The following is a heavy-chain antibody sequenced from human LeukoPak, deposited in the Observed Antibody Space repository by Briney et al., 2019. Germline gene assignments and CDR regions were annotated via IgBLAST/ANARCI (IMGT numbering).Heavy chain of an antibody. CDR3: AYYSYCGGDCYSSGFDY. CDR2: INPSGGST. J-gene: IGHJ4*02. CDR1: GYTFISYY. D-gene: IGHD2-21*01. Sequence: ASVKVSCKASGYTFISYYMHWVRQAPGQGLEWMGIINPSGGSTSYAQKFQGRVTITTDESTSTAYMELSSLRSEDTAVYYCAYYSYCGGDCYSSGFDYWGQGTLVTVSS. V-gene: IGHV1-46*01.